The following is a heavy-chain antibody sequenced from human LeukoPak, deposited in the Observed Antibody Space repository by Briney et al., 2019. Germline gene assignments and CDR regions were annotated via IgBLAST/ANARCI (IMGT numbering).Heavy chain of an antibody. J-gene: IGHJ6*02. CDR2: ISGSGGST. Sequence: GGSLRLSCAASGFTFSSYAMSWVRQAPGKGLEWVSAISGSGGSTYYADSVKGRFTISRDNSKNTLYLQMNSLRAEDTAVYYCAKAHSPGPYYYYGKDVWGQGATVTVSS. V-gene: IGHV3-23*01. CDR1: GFTFSSYA. CDR3: AKAHSPGPYYYYGKDV.